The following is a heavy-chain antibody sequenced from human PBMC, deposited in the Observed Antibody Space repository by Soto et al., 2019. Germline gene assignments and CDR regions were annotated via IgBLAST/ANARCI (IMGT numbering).Heavy chain of an antibody. D-gene: IGHD3-16*01. CDR3: AKDRGEKIYYYYGMDV. CDR2: ISYDGSNK. Sequence: PGCSLRLSCAASVFTFISHGMHWVRQAPGKGLEWVAVISYDGSNKYYADSVKGRFTISRDSSKNTLYLQMNSLRVEDTAVYYCAKDRGEKIYYYYGMDVWGQGTTVTVSS. V-gene: IGHV3-30*18. CDR1: VFTFISHG. J-gene: IGHJ6*02.